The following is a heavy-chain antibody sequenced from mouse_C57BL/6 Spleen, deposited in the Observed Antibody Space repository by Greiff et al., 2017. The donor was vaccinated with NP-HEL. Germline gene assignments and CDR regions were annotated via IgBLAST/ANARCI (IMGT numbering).Heavy chain of an antibody. CDR2: IYPRSGNT. V-gene: IGHV1-81*01. J-gene: IGHJ2*01. D-gene: IGHD1-1*01. CDR1: GYTFTSYG. Sequence: VQLVESGAELARPGASVQLSCKASGYTFTSYGISWVKQRTGQGLEWIGEIYPRSGNTYYNEKFKGKATLTADKSSSTAYMELRSLTSEDSAVYFCARCQDGSVFDYWGQGTTLTVSS. CDR3: ARCQDGSVFDY.